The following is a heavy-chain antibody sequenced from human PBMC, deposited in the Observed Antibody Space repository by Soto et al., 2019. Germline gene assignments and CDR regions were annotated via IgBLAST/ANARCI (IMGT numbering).Heavy chain of an antibody. CDR3: ARDGAAVAGTFGFDY. CDR2: IYSGGST. D-gene: IGHD6-19*01. V-gene: IGHV3-66*01. Sequence: PGGSLRLSCAASGFTVSSNYMSWVRQAPGKGLEWVSVIYSGGSTYYADSVKGRFTISRDNSKNTLYLQMNSLRAEDTAVYYCARDGAAVAGTFGFDYWGQGTLVTVSS. CDR1: GFTVSSNY. J-gene: IGHJ4*02.